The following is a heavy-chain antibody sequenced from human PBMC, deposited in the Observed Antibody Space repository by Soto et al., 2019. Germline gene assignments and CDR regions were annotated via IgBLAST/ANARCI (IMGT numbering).Heavy chain of an antibody. D-gene: IGHD3-16*01. CDR3: ARQPAHVYEASPKWFDP. Sequence: EVLLVESGGGLVQPGGPLRLSCTASGFTFSSYEMNWVRQAPGKGLEWISYISTSGRTIFDAGSVKGRFTISRDNTRNTLFLQMDSLRPEDTAVYYCARQPAHVYEASPKWFDPWGQGTLVIVSS. CDR1: GFTFSSYE. J-gene: IGHJ5*02. CDR2: ISTSGRTI. V-gene: IGHV3-48*03.